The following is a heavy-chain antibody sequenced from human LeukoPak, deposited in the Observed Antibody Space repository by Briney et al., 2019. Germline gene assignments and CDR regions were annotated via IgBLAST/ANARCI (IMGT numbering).Heavy chain of an antibody. V-gene: IGHV3-48*01. Sequence: GGSLRLSCVASGFTFSTFSMNWVRQAPGKGPEWVSYISRSSSSVYYADSVKGRFTISRDNAKNSLYLQMNSLRAEDTAVYNCVRDQPLSGGQGFFDYWGQGALVTVSS. CDR1: GFTFSTFS. J-gene: IGHJ4*02. CDR3: VRDQPLSGGQGFFDY. CDR2: ISRSSSSV. D-gene: IGHD7-27*01.